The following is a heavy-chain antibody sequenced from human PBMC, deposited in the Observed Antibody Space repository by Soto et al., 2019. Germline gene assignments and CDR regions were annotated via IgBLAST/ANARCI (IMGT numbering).Heavy chain of an antibody. CDR2: INPNSGGT. Sequence: ASVKVSCKASGYTFTGYYMHWVRQAPGQGLEWMGWINPNSGGTNYAQKFQGWVTMTRDTSISTAYMELSRLRSDDTAVYYCARVRGSSMVTNYYGMDVWGQGTTVTVFS. V-gene: IGHV1-2*04. J-gene: IGHJ6*02. CDR1: GYTFTGYY. D-gene: IGHD2-21*02. CDR3: ARVRGSSMVTNYYGMDV.